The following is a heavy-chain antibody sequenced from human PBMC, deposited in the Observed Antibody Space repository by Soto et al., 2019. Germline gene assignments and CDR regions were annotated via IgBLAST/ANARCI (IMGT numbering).Heavy chain of an antibody. Sequence: GASVKVSCKASGGTLSSYAISWVRQAPGQGLEWMGGIIPIFGTANYAQKFQGRVTITADKSTSTAYMELSSLRSEDTAVYYCARERTYYYGSGSYYNDESYAFDIWGQGTMVTVSS. J-gene: IGHJ3*02. CDR2: IIPIFGTA. CDR3: ARERTYYYGSGSYYNDESYAFDI. D-gene: IGHD3-10*01. CDR1: GGTLSSYA. V-gene: IGHV1-69*06.